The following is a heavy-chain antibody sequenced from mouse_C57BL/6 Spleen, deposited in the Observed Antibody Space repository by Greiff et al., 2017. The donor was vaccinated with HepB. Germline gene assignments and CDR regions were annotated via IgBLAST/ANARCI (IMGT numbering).Heavy chain of an antibody. J-gene: IGHJ2*01. Sequence: QVQLQQSGAELVRPGASVTLSCKASGYTFTDYEMHWVKQTPVHGLEWIGAIYPETGGTAYNQKFKGKAILTADKSSSTAYMELRSLTSEDSAVYYCTRGQDDGYYFDYWGQGTTLTVSS. CDR2: IYPETGGT. CDR3: TRGQDDGYYFDY. CDR1: GYTFTDYE. D-gene: IGHD2-3*01. V-gene: IGHV1-15*01.